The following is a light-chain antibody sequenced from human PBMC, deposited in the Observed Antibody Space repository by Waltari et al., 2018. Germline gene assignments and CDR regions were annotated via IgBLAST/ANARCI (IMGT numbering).Light chain of an antibody. V-gene: IGKV4-1*01. Sequence: DIVMTQSPDFLAVSLGERATINCKSSQSILESPNNKNYLAWYQQKPGQPPKLLIYWASSRNSGGPDRFSGSGSGTDFTLTVSSLQAEDVAVYYCQQYDSSPPTFGQGSKVEIK. CDR2: WAS. J-gene: IGKJ1*01. CDR1: QSILESPNNKNY. CDR3: QQYDSSPPT.